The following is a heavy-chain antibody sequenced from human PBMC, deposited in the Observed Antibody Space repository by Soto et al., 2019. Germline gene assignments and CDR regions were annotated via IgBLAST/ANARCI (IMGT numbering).Heavy chain of an antibody. V-gene: IGHV3-21*01. D-gene: IGHD6-13*01. CDR1: GFTFRSFT. Sequence: GGSLRLSCAASGFTFRSFTMNWVRQAPGKWLEWVSTISSNSAYIYYTDALRGRFTISRDNAKNSLHLQMNSLRAEDTAVHYCTRDASRDSSARGWFDPWGPGTLVTVSS. CDR3: TRDASRDSSARGWFDP. J-gene: IGHJ5*02. CDR2: ISSNSAYI.